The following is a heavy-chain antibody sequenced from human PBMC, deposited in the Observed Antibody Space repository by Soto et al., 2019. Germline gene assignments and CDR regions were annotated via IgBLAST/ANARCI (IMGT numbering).Heavy chain of an antibody. CDR2: IYYSGTT. J-gene: IGHJ4*02. V-gene: IGHV4-39*01. CDR1: GGSISSNNYY. D-gene: IGHD1-26*01. CDR3: ARHRLLTPPVY. Sequence: QLQLQESGPGLVKPSETLSLTCTVSGGSISSNNYYWGWIRQPPRKGLEWIGSIYYSGTTYYNPSLKNRLTISVDPSKNQFSLKLSSVTAADTAVYYCARHRLLTPPVYWGQGTLVTVSS.